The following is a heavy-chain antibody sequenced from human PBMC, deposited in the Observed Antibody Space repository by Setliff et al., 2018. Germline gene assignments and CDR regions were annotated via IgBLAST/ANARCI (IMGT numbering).Heavy chain of an antibody. CDR2: IWDDGGNK. Sequence: GGSLRLSCAASGFTFSTYRMHWVRQAPGKGLEWVAVIWDDGGNKYHADSVKGRFTISRDNAKNSLYLKMNSLRADDTAVYYCARTCSGSGCYAGLESWGQGTPVTVSS. CDR1: GFTFSTYR. V-gene: IGHV3-33*08. D-gene: IGHD2-15*01. CDR3: ARTCSGSGCYAGLES. J-gene: IGHJ4*02.